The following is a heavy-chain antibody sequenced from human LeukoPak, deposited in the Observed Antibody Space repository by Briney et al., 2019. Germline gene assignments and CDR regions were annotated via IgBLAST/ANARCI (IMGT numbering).Heavy chain of an antibody. CDR3: ARENVVLVDAVRYYYYGMDV. CDR1: GYNFISYY. D-gene: IGHD2-8*01. Sequence: ASVKVSCKASGYNFISYYMHWVRQAPGQGLEWMGIINPSGGSTSYAQQFQGRVTMTRDTSTSTVYMELSSLKSEDTAVYYCARENVVLVDAVRYYYYGMDVWGQGTTVTVSS. V-gene: IGHV1-46*01. J-gene: IGHJ6*02. CDR2: INPSGGST.